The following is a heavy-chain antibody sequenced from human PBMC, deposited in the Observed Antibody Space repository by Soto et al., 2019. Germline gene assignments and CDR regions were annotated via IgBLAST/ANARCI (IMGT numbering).Heavy chain of an antibody. CDR2: MIPIFGTR. CDR1: GATCSNYA. J-gene: IGHJ5*02. D-gene: IGHD2-15*01. CDR3: AKDGGREGYFGNWFDP. Sequence: QVQLVQSGAEVKKPGSSVKVSSKASGATCSNYAVTWVRQAPGHGLEWLGRMIPIFGTRDYAQKFQGSVTITADDSTTTAYMELSSLRSDDTAVYYCAKDGGREGYFGNWFDPWGQGTLVTVSS. V-gene: IGHV1-69*15.